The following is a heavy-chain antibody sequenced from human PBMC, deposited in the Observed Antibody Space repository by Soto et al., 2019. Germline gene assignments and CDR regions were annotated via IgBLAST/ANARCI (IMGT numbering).Heavy chain of an antibody. D-gene: IGHD1-7*01. CDR3: ARVGSGWNYGEYQSPIDC. V-gene: IGHV4-4*02. CDR2: IYHSGST. J-gene: IGHJ4*02. Sequence: SETLYLTWAVSGGSIISINWWSWVSHHPGKGLEWIGEIYHSGSTNYNPSLKSRVTISVDKSKNQFSLKLSSVTAADTAVYYCARVGSGWNYGEYQSPIDCWGQGTLVTVSS. CDR1: GGSIISINW.